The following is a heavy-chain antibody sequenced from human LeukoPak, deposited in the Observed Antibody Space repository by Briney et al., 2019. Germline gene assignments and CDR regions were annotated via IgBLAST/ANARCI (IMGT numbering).Heavy chain of an antibody. J-gene: IGHJ3*02. V-gene: IGHV4-59*12. D-gene: IGHD3-3*01. CDR3: ARDRTFWSDAFDI. Sequence: SETLSLTCTVSGGSISSYYWSWIRQPPGKGLEWIGYIYYSGSTNYNPSLKSRVTISVDTSKNQFSLKLSSVTAADTAVYYCARDRTFWSDAFDIWGQGTMVTVSS. CDR2: IYYSGST. CDR1: GGSISSYY.